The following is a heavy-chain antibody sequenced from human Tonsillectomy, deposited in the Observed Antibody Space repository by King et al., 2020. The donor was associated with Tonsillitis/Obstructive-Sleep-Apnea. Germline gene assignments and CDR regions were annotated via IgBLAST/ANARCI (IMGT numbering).Heavy chain of an antibody. CDR3: ARVVGWGWFDP. V-gene: IGHV4-39*01. CDR1: GDPISSSNYY. Sequence: QLQESGPGLVKPSETLSLTCTVSGDPISSSNYYWGGIRQPPGKGLEWIANINYSGNTNYNPSLKSRVTISVDTSKNQFSLTLSSVTAADTAVYYCARVVGWGWFDPWGQGNLVTVSS. CDR2: INYSGNT. J-gene: IGHJ5*02. D-gene: IGHD3-16*01.